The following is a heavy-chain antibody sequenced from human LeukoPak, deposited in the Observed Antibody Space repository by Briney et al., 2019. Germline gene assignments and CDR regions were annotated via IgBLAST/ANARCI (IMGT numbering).Heavy chain of an antibody. J-gene: IGHJ4*02. CDR3: ARGDGVVPEIY. V-gene: IGHV1-2*06. CDR1: GYTFTGYY. Sequence: ASVKVSCKAFGYTFTGYYMHWGGRAPGQGLEWMGRINPNSGGTNYAQKFQGRVTMTRNTSISTAYMELSSLRSEDTAVYYCARGDGVVPEIYWGQGTLVTVSS. D-gene: IGHD3-16*01. CDR2: INPNSGGT.